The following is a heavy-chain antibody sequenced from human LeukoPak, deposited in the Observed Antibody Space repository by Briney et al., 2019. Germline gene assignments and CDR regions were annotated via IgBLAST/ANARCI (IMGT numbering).Heavy chain of an antibody. CDR2: ITYDGSNK. J-gene: IGHJ3*02. CDR3: ARTFSYGNAFDI. CDR1: GFTFSSYG. V-gene: IGHV3-30*03. Sequence: PGRSLRLSCAASGFTFSSYGMHWVRQAPGKGLEWVAVITYDGSNKYYADSVKGRFTISRDNSKNTLYLQMNSLRAEDTAVYYCARTFSYGNAFDIWGQGTMVTVSS. D-gene: IGHD3-10*01.